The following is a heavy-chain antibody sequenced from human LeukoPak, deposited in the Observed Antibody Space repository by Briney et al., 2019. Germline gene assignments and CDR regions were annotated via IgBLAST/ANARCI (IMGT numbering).Heavy chain of an antibody. D-gene: IGHD6-13*01. CDR2: INHSGST. V-gene: IGHV4-39*07. J-gene: IGHJ3*02. Sequence: SETLPLTCTVSGGSISSSSYYWSWIRQPPGKGLEWIGEINHSGSTNYNPSLKSRVTISVDTSKNQFSLKLSSVTAADTAVYYCARGRKSSSWAVAFGIWGQGTMVTVSS. CDR3: ARGRKSSSWAVAFGI. CDR1: GGSISSSSYY.